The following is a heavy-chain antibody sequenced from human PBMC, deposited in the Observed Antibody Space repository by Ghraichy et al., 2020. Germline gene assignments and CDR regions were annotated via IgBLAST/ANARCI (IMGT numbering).Heavy chain of an antibody. CDR1: GFTVSSSY. CDR2: FYSGGST. CDR3: ARGIATTGTFFDY. J-gene: IGHJ4*02. V-gene: IGHV3-53*01. Sequence: GESLNIPCVASGFTVSSSYMSWVRQAPGKGLEWVSVFYSGGSTYYADSVKGRFTISRDNSKNTVYLQMNSLRAEDTAVYYCARGIATTGTFFDYWGQGTLVTVSS. D-gene: IGHD6-13*01.